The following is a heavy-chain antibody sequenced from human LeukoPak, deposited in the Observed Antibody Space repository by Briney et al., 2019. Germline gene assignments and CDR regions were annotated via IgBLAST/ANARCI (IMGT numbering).Heavy chain of an antibody. CDR3: ARGRSITLLRGVAMSDGFDI. D-gene: IGHD3-10*01. V-gene: IGHV3-48*04. Sequence: GGSLRLSCAASGFTFSSYSMNWVRQAPGKGLEWVSYISRTSHTIYYGDSVKGRFTISRDNARNLLFLQMNGLRAEDTAVYYCARGRSITLLRGVAMSDGFDIWGQGAMVAVSS. CDR1: GFTFSSYS. CDR2: ISRTSHTI. J-gene: IGHJ3*02.